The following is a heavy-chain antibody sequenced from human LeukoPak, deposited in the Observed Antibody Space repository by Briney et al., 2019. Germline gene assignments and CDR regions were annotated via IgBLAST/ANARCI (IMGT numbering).Heavy chain of an antibody. CDR1: GFTFSTYE. V-gene: IGHV3-23*01. CDR3: TKGSHLDV. CDR2: ISESGGRT. Sequence: PGGSLRLSCAASGFTFSTYEMSWPRQAPGKGPEGVSSISESGGRTYYADSVTGRFTISRDNSRSTLYLQMNSLRAEDTAVYYCTKGSHLDVWGQGTMVTVSS. J-gene: IGHJ6*02. D-gene: IGHD3-3*02.